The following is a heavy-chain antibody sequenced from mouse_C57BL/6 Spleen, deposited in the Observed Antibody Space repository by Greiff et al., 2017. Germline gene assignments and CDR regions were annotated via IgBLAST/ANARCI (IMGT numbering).Heavy chain of an antibody. CDR1: GFTFSSYG. CDR3: ARGGGYGNYDYFDD. V-gene: IGHV5-6*01. D-gene: IGHD2-1*01. J-gene: IGHJ2*01. CDR2: ISSGGSYT. Sequence: EVKLMESGGDLVKPGGSLKLSCAASGFTFSSYGMSWVRQTPDKRLEWVATISSGGSYTYYPDSVKGRFTISRANAKNTLYLQMSSLTSEDTAMYYCARGGGYGNYDYFDDWGQGTTLTVSS.